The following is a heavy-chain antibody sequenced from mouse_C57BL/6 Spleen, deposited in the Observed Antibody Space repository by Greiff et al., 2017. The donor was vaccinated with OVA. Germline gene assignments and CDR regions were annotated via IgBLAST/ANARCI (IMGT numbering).Heavy chain of an antibody. CDR3: ARTDSSGYGYYAMDY. V-gene: IGHV5-17*01. Sequence: EVQLVESGGGLVKPGGSLKLSCAASGFTFSDYGMHWVRQAPEKGLEWVAYISSGSSTIYYADTVKGRFTISRDNAKNTLFLQMTSLRSEDTAMYYCARTDSSGYGYYAMDYWGQGTSVTVSS. J-gene: IGHJ4*01. D-gene: IGHD3-2*02. CDR1: GFTFSDYG. CDR2: ISSGSSTI.